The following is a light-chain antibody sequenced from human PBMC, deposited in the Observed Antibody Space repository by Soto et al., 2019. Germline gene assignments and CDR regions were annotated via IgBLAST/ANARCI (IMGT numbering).Light chain of an antibody. CDR1: QSITTY. CDR2: AAS. Sequence: DIQMTQSPSSLSASVGDRVTITCRASQSITTYLNWYQHKPGKAPKLLIYAASSLQSGVPSRFSGSGSGTDFTLTISSLQPEDFATYYCQQSSSIPITFGQGTRLEI. V-gene: IGKV1-39*01. CDR3: QQSSSIPIT. J-gene: IGKJ5*01.